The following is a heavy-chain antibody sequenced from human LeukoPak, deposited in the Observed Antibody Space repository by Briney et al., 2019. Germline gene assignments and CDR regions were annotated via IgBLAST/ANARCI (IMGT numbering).Heavy chain of an antibody. CDR1: GFTFSSYA. Sequence: PGGSLRLSCAASGFTFSSYAMSWVRQAPGKGLEWVSAISGSRGSTYYADSVKGRFTISRDNAKNSLYLQMNSLRAEDTAVYYCARGSGSYYGDAFDIWGQGTMVTVSS. J-gene: IGHJ3*02. CDR3: ARGSGSYYGDAFDI. V-gene: IGHV3-23*01. CDR2: ISGSRGST. D-gene: IGHD1-26*01.